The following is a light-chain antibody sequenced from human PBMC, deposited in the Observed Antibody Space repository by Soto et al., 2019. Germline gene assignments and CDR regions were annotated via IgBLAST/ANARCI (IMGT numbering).Light chain of an antibody. Sequence: EIVLTQSPGTLSFSPGEGATLSCRASHIVSSNYFAWYQQKPGQAPRLLIYGATIRAAGIPDRFSGSYSGTDFTLTISRLEHEDFAVYYWQQYGSSFTFGPGTKVDMK. CDR1: HIVSSNY. V-gene: IGKV3-20*01. CDR2: GAT. J-gene: IGKJ3*01. CDR3: QQYGSSFT.